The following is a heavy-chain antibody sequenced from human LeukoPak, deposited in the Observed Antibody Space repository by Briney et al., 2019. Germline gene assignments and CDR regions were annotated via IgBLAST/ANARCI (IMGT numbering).Heavy chain of an antibody. J-gene: IGHJ4*02. V-gene: IGHV3-9*01. Sequence: TGGSLRLSCAASGFTFDDYAMHWVRQAPGKGLEWVSGISWNSGSIGYADSVKGRFTISRDNAKNSLYLQMNSLRAEDTALYYCAKAEQWLVTSSLDYWGQGTLVTVSS. CDR1: GFTFDDYA. CDR2: ISWNSGSI. D-gene: IGHD6-19*01. CDR3: AKAEQWLVTSSLDY.